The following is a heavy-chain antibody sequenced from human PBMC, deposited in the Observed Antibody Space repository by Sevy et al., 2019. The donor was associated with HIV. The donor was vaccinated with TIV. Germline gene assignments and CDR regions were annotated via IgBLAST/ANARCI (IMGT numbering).Heavy chain of an antibody. D-gene: IGHD3-22*01. CDR1: GFTFSRYW. Sequence: GGSLRLSCAASGFTFSRYWMSWVRQAPGKGLEWVANIKEDRSEKYYVDSVKGRFTISRDNAKNSLYLQMNSLRAEDTAVYYCVRRGGIVVVAFDYWGQGTLVTVSS. CDR3: VRRGGIVVVAFDY. CDR2: IKEDRSEK. V-gene: IGHV3-7*01. J-gene: IGHJ4*02.